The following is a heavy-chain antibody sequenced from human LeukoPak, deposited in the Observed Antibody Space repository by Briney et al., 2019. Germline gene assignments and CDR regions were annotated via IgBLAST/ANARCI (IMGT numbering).Heavy chain of an antibody. CDR3: ARDLICSGGSCYSFDY. J-gene: IGHJ4*02. D-gene: IGHD2-15*01. CDR2: INPNSGGT. CDR1: GYTFTGYY. V-gene: IGHV1-2*02. Sequence: GASVKVSCKASGYTFTGYYMHWVRQAPGQGLEWMGWINPNSGGTNYAQKVQGRVTMTRDTSISTAYMELSRLRSDDTAVYYCARDLICSGGSCYSFDYWXXGTLVTVSS.